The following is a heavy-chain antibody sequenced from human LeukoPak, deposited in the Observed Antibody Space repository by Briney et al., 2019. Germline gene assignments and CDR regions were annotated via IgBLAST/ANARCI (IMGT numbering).Heavy chain of an antibody. CDR2: IYWDDDK. V-gene: IGHV2-5*02. Sequence: SGPTLVNPTQTLTLTCTFSGFSLSTSGVGVGWIRQPPGKALEWLALIYWDDDKRYSPSPKSRLTITKDTSKNQVVLTMTNMDPVDTATYYCARIWFGELFGGAFDIWGQGTMVTVSS. CDR3: ARIWFGELFGGAFDI. D-gene: IGHD3-10*01. J-gene: IGHJ3*02. CDR1: GFSLSTSGVG.